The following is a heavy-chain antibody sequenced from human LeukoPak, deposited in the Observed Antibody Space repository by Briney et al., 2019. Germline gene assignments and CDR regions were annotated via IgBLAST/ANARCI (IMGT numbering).Heavy chain of an antibody. CDR2: MNPNPNDGNT. V-gene: IGHV1-8*01. CDR3: TRGVAEWLVRAFAS. D-gene: IGHD6-19*01. Sequence: GASVKVSFKASGYTFTNCDINWVRQAPGQGLEWIGWMNPNPNDGNTGYAQKFQGRVILTSNTSITTAYMELSNLSSEDTAVYYCTRGVAEWLVRAFASWGQGTLVTVSS. CDR1: GYTFTNCD. J-gene: IGHJ1*01.